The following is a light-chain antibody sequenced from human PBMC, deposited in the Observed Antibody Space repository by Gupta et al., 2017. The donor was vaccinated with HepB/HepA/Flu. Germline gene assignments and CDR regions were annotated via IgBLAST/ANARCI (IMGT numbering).Light chain of an antibody. CDR3: QQYDNWPPFT. CDR1: QSVRSN. J-gene: IGKJ3*01. Sequence: EIVMTQSPATLSVSPGERATLSCRASQSVRSNFAWYQQKPGQAPRLLIYGASTRDTGIPARFSGSGSGTEFTLTISSRQSEDFAVYYCQQYDNWPPFTFGHGTXVDIK. V-gene: IGKV3-15*01. CDR2: GAS.